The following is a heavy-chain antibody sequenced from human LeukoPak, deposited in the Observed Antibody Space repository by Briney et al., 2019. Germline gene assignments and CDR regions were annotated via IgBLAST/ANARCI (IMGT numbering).Heavy chain of an antibody. D-gene: IGHD6-25*01. J-gene: IGHJ4*02. V-gene: IGHV3-33*08. CDR1: GFDFQNHV. CDR2: IWGDENHK. CDR3: ARDVGSAPFDY. Sequence: GGSLRLSCAASGFDFQNHVIHWVRQVPGKGLEWVAVIWGDENHKYYGDSVRGRFTISRDNAKNTLYLQMDSLRVEDTAVYYCARDVGSAPFDYWGQGTLVTVSS.